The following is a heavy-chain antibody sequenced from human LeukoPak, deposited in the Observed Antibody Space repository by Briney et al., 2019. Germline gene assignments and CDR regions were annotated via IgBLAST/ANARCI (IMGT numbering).Heavy chain of an antibody. CDR2: INHSGST. Sequence: SSETLSLTCAVYGGSFSGSYWSWIRQPPGKGLEWIGEINHSGSTNYNPSLKSRVTISVDTSKNQFSLKLSSVTAADTAVYYCARADDSSGSADYWGQGTLVTVSS. CDR3: ARADDSSGSADY. V-gene: IGHV4-34*01. CDR1: GGSFSGSY. J-gene: IGHJ4*02. D-gene: IGHD6-19*01.